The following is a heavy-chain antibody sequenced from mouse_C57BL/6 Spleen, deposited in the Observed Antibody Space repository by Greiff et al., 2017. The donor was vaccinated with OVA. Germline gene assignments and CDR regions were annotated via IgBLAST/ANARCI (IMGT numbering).Heavy chain of an antibody. CDR1: GYTFTSYW. CDR2: IHPNSGST. Sequence: QVQLQQPGAELVKPGASVKLSCKASGYTFTSYWMHWVKQRPGQGLEWIGMIHPNSGSTNFNEKFKSKATLTVDKSSSTAYMQLSSLTSEDSAVYYCARQGLYYDYDVGFDDWGQGTTLTVSS. CDR3: ARQGLYYDYDVGFDD. D-gene: IGHD2-4*01. V-gene: IGHV1-64*01. J-gene: IGHJ2*01.